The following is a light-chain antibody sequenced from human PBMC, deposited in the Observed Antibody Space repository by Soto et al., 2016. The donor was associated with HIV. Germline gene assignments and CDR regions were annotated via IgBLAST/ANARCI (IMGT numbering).Light chain of an antibody. CDR2: DAS. Sequence: DIQMTQSPSSLSASVGDRVTITCRASQDIMNYLVWFQQKPGKAPKSLIYDASNLETGVPSRFSGSGSGTDFTFTISSLQPEDIATYYCQQYDNLPRVTFGPGTKVDIK. CDR1: QDIMNY. CDR3: QQYDNLPRVT. V-gene: IGKV1-33*01. J-gene: IGKJ3*01.